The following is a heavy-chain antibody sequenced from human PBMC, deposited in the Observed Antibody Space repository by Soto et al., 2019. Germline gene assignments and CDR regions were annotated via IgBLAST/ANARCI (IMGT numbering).Heavy chain of an antibody. V-gene: IGHV3-21*01. CDR1: GFNISTYI. CDR3: ARQLYQPQNRNTYSGYDLAY. J-gene: IGHJ4*01. Sequence: GGSLRLSCAASGFNISTYIMSWVRQAPGKGLEWVSSTSIRSSHRYYADSVKGRFTISIDDDKNSLYLEMNSLRADDTAVYFCARQLYQPQNRNTYSGYDLAYWGQGILVTVSS. D-gene: IGHD5-12*01. CDR2: TSIRSSHR.